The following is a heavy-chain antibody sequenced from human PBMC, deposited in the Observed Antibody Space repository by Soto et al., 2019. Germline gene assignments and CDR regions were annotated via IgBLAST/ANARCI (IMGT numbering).Heavy chain of an antibody. CDR1: GYTFSSYG. J-gene: IGHJ4*02. V-gene: IGHV1-18*01. D-gene: IGHD1-26*01. CDR2: INPNNGNT. CDR3: ARGGPGAPFDY. Sequence: QVQLVQSGAEVKKPGASVKVSCKASGYTFSSYGISWVRQAPGQGLEWMGWINPNNGNTNYAQKVQGRVTMTTDTSTSTAYRERRSLRSDDTGRYYCARGGPGAPFDYWGQGIPVTVSS.